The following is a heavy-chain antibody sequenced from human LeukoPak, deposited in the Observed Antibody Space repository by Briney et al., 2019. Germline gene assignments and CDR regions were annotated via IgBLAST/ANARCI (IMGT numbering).Heavy chain of an antibody. CDR1: GFTFSTYS. J-gene: IGHJ4*02. Sequence: GGSLRLSCAASGFTFSTYSMNWVRQAPGKGLEWVSYISSSSRTIYYADSVKGRFAISRDNAKNSLYLQMNSLRAEDAAVYYCARDLEDYYDSSGGGYWGQGTLVTVSS. CDR3: ARDLEDYYDSSGGGY. D-gene: IGHD3-22*01. CDR2: ISSSSRTI. V-gene: IGHV3-48*04.